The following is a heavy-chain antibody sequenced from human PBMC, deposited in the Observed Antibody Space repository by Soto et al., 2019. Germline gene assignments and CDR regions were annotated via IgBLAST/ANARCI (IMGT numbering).Heavy chain of an antibody. V-gene: IGHV4-39*01. D-gene: IGHD5-18*01. Sequence: SETLSLTCTVSGGSISSSSYYWGWIRQPPGKGLEWIGSIYYSGSTYYNPSLKSRVTISVDTSKNQFSLKLSSVTAADTAVYYCARSLMQDTAMVPNWFDPWGQGTLVTVSS. CDR3: ARSLMQDTAMVPNWFDP. CDR1: GGSISSSSYY. J-gene: IGHJ5*02. CDR2: IYYSGST.